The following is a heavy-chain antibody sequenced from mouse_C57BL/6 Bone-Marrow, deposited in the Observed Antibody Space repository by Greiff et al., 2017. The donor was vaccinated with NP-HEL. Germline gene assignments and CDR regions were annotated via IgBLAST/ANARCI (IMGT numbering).Heavy chain of an antibody. CDR1: GFTFSSYA. CDR2: ISDGGSST. D-gene: IGHD1-1*01. J-gene: IGHJ2*01. V-gene: IGHV5-4*01. CDR3: ARDRYGSRFED. Sequence: EVMLVESGGGLVKPGGSLKLSCAASGFTFSSYAMSWVRQTPEKRLEWVATISDGGSSTYYPDNVKGRFTISRDNAKNNLYLQMSHLKSEDTAMYCCARDRYGSRFEDWGKGTTLTVSS.